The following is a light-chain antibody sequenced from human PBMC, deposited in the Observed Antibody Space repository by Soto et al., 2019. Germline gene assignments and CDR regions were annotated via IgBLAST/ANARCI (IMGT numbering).Light chain of an antibody. CDR1: QSISSN. Sequence: MTQSPLSLPVTPGEPASISCRSSQSISSNLNWYQQKPGKAPKLLIYAASSLQSGVPSRFSGGGSGTDFTLTISSLQPEDFATYSCQQSYSTPLTFGGGSKVDI. V-gene: IGKV1-39*01. CDR3: QQSYSTPLT. J-gene: IGKJ4*01. CDR2: AAS.